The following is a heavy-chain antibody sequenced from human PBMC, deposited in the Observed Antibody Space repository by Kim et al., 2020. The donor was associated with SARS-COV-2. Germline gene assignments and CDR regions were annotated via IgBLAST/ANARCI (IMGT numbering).Heavy chain of an antibody. CDR1: GFTVSSNY. Sequence: GGSLRLSCAASGFTVSSNYMSWVRQAPGKGLEWVSVIYSGGSTYYADSVKGRFTISRDNSKNTLYLQMNSLRAEDTAVYYCARLVLRYFDSSMDVWGQGTTVTVSS. J-gene: IGHJ6*02. CDR2: IYSGGST. V-gene: IGHV3-66*01. CDR3: ARLVLRYFDSSMDV. D-gene: IGHD3-9*01.